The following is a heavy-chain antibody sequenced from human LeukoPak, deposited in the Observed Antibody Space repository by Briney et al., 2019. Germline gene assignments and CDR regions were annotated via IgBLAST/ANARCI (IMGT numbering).Heavy chain of an antibody. J-gene: IGHJ4*02. CDR2: IIPIIGTT. CDR1: GDTFIKYA. Sequence: ASVTISFKSSGDTFIKYAISWVRQAPGQGLEWMGGIIPIIGTTHYVQRFQGSVTMSADNSKTTAYLDLSSLRSNDTAMYYCLRGLTNFDCWGQGTLVTVSS. D-gene: IGHD1-14*01. CDR3: LRGLTNFDC. V-gene: IGHV1-69*06.